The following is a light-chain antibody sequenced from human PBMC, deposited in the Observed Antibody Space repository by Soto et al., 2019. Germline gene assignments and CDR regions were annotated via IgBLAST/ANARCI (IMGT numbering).Light chain of an antibody. CDR2: GAS. V-gene: IGKV3-15*01. Sequence: EVMMTQSPATLSVSPGERATLSCRASQSVSSNLAWYQQKPGQAPRLLIYGASTRATGIPARFSGSGSGTEFTLTISSLQYEDFAVYYCQQYNNWPLTFGQGTRLEIK. J-gene: IGKJ5*01. CDR1: QSVSSN. CDR3: QQYNNWPLT.